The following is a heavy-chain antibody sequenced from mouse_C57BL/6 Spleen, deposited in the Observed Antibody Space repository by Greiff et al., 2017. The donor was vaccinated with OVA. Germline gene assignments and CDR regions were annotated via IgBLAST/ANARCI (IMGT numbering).Heavy chain of an antibody. J-gene: IGHJ1*03. Sequence: VQLQQSGPELVKPGDSVKISCKASGYSFTGYFMSWVMQSHGKSLEWIGRINPYNGDTFYNQKFKGKATLTVDKSSSTAHMELRSLTSEDSAGSYCERGGYDYGSSYDWYFEVGGTGTTVTVSS. CDR2: INPYNGDT. CDR3: ERGGYDYGSSYDWYFEV. CDR1: GYSFTGYF. V-gene: IGHV1-20*01. D-gene: IGHD1-1*01.